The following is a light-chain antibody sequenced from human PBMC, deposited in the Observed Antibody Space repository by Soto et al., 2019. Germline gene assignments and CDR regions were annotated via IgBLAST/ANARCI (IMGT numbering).Light chain of an antibody. CDR2: DTS. Sequence: QTVVTQEPSLTVSPGGTVTLTCDSSTGPVTSGHWPYWLQRRPGQAPRTLIYDTSKKHSWTPARFSGSLLGGKAALTRSGAQPEDEADYYCFLSYSGARPVVFGGGTKVTVL. V-gene: IGLV7-46*01. CDR1: TGPVTSGHW. J-gene: IGLJ2*01. CDR3: FLSYSGARPVV.